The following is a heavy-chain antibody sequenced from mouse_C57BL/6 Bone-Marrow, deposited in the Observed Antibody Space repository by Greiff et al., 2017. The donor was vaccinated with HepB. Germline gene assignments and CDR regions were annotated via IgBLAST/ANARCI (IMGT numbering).Heavy chain of an antibody. V-gene: IGHV5-4*03. J-gene: IGHJ2*01. CDR2: ISDGGSYT. CDR3: ARGDYGNSDY. Sequence: EVKLEESGGGLVKPGGSLKLSCAASGFTFSSYAMSWVRQTPEKRLEWVATISDGGSYTYYPDNVKGRFTISRDNAKNNLYLQMSHLKSEDTAMYYCARGDYGNSDYWGQGTTLTVSS. D-gene: IGHD2-1*01. CDR1: GFTFSSYA.